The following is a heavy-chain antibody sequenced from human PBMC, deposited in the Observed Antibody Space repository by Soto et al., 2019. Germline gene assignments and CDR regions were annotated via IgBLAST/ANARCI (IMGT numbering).Heavy chain of an antibody. D-gene: IGHD6-13*01. CDR3: ARENWYRTDY. CDR1: GFSFSSYN. CDR2: ITSSSSST. J-gene: IGHJ4*02. V-gene: IGHV3-48*01. Sequence: GGSLRLSYASSGFSFSSYNMNLFRQAPGKGLEWVSLITSSSSSTYYADSVKGRLTISRDNAKNSLYLQMNSLRAEDTAVYYCARENWYRTDYWGQGALVTVSS.